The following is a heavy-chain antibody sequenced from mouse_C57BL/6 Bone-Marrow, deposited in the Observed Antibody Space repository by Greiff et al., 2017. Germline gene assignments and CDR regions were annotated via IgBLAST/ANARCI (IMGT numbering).Heavy chain of an antibody. V-gene: IGHV2-2*01. CDR2: IWSGGST. CDR1: GFSLTSYG. CDR3: ARNGDGYYRYYAMDY. J-gene: IGHJ4*01. Sequence: QVQLKQSGPGLVQPSQSLSITCTASGFSLTSYGVHWVRQSPGKGLEWLGVIWSGGSTDYNAAFISRLSISKDNSKSQVFFKMNSLQADDTAIYYCARNGDGYYRYYAMDYWGQGTSVTVSS. D-gene: IGHD2-3*01.